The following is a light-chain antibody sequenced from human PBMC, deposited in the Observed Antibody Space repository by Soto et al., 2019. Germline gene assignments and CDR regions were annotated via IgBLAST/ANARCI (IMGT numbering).Light chain of an antibody. CDR3: GSYTSSSTL. V-gene: IGLV2-14*01. J-gene: IGLJ3*02. CDR1: SSDVGGYNY. Sequence: QSALTQPASVSGSPGQSITISCTGTSSDVGGYNYVSWYQQHPGKAPKLMIYDVSNRPSGVSNRFSGSKSGNTASLTISGLQAEDEADYYSGSYTSSSTLFGGGTKVTVL. CDR2: DVS.